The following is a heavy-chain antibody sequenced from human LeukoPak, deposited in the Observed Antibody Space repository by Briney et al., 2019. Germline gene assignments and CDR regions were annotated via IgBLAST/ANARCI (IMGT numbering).Heavy chain of an antibody. CDR2: ASYDGSHK. V-gene: IGHV3-30*14. D-gene: IGHD6-19*01. CDR3: ARDSSGWYHWFDP. J-gene: IGHJ5*02. CDR1: GFTFTSYT. Sequence: GGSLRLSCAASGFTFTSYTMHWVRQAPGKGLEWVATASYDGSHKYYADSVKGRLSISRDSSKNTLYLQMNSLRGEDTAVSFCARDSSGWYHWFDPRGEGSLVTDSS.